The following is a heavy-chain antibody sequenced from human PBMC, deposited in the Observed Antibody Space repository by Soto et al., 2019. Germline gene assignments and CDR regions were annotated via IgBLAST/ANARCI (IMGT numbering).Heavy chain of an antibody. CDR1: GGSVSSGSYY. D-gene: IGHD3-22*01. V-gene: IGHV4-61*01. J-gene: IGHJ4*02. Sequence: PSETLSLTCTVSGGSVSSGSYYWSWIRQPPGKGLEWIGYIYYSGSTNYNPSLKSRVTISVDTSKNQFSLKLSSVTAADTAVYYCARVMYYYDSSGYFFLDYWGQGTLVTVSS. CDR3: ARVMYYYDSSGYFFLDY. CDR2: IYYSGST.